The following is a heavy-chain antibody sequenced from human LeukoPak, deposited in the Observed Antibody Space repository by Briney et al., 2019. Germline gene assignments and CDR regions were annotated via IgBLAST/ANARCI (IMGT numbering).Heavy chain of an antibody. CDR1: GFTFSTYA. D-gene: IGHD3-3*02. V-gene: IGHV3-66*02. Sequence: GGSLRLSCAASGFTFSTYAMSWVRQAPGKGLEWVSVIYSGGSTYYADSVKGRFTISRDNSKNTLYLQMNSLRAEDTAVYYCARDSAFLEWSYFDYWGQGTLVTVSS. CDR3: ARDSAFLEWSYFDY. CDR2: IYSGGST. J-gene: IGHJ4*02.